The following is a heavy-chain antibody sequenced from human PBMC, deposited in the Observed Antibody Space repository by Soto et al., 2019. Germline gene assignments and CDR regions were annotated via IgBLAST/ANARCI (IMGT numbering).Heavy chain of an antibody. D-gene: IGHD3-10*01. Sequence: SETLSLTCTVSGGSITSDYSCWSWIRQPPGEGLEWIGHIFDSGTTYTNPSLRSQVAISLDTSKNHFSLTLSSVTAADTAVYFCARGLSRDQVHYWGQGSLVTVYS. V-gene: IGHV4-30-4*01. CDR2: IFDSGTT. CDR1: GGSITSDYSC. J-gene: IGHJ4*02. CDR3: ARGLSRDQVHY.